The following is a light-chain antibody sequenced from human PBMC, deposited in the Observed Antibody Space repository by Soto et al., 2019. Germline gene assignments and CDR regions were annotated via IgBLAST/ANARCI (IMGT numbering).Light chain of an antibody. J-gene: IGKJ4*01. Sequence: EIVLTQSPATLSLSAGERATLSCRASQSVSSSYLAWYQQKPGQAPSLLIYGASSRATGFPDRFSGSGSGTDFTLTISRLEPEDFAVYYCQQYGSSPLTFGGGTKVEIK. CDR1: QSVSSSY. CDR3: QQYGSSPLT. V-gene: IGKV3-20*01. CDR2: GAS.